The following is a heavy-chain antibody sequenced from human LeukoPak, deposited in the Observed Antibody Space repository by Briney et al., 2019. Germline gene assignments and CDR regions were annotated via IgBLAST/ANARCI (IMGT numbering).Heavy chain of an antibody. J-gene: IGHJ4*02. D-gene: IGHD2-21*02. CDR2: ISAYNGNT. V-gene: IGHV1-18*03. CDR3: ATMLARTAPFDY. CDR1: GYTFTSYG. Sequence: ASVKVSCKASGYTFTSYGISWVRQAPGQGLEWMGWISAYNGNTNYAQKLQGRVTMTTDTSTSTAYMELRSLRSDDMAVYYCATMLARTAPFDYWGQGTLVTVSS.